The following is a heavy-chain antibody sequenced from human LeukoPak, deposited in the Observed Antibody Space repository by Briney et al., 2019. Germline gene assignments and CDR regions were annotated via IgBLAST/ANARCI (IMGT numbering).Heavy chain of an antibody. D-gene: IGHD3-10*01. Sequence: GGSLRLSCEASGFTFSSYEMNWVRQAPGKGLEWVSYISDSGSPIYYADSVKGRFTISRDNAKNSLYLQMSSLRVEDTAVYYCAKVANYYYGSESYYFFEHWGQGTPVTASS. CDR3: AKVANYYYGSESYYFFEH. CDR1: GFTFSSYE. J-gene: IGHJ4*02. CDR2: ISDSGSPI. V-gene: IGHV3-48*03.